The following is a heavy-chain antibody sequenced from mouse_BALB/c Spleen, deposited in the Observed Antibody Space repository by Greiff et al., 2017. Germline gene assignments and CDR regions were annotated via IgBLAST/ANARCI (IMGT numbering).Heavy chain of an antibody. V-gene: IGHV2-2*02. D-gene: IGHD1-1*01. CDR3: ATSYYYGSSSYAMDY. CDR1: GFSLTSYG. J-gene: IGHJ4*01. Sequence: QVQLKESGPGLVQPSQSLSITCTVSGFSLTSYGVHWVRQSPGKGLEWLGVIWSGGSTDYNAAFISRLSISKDNSKSQVFFKMNSLQANDTAIYYCATSYYYGSSSYAMDYWGQGTSVTVSS. CDR2: IWSGGST.